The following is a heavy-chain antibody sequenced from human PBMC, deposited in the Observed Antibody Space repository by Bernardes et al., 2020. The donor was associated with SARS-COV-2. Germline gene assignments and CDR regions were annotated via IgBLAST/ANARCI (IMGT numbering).Heavy chain of an antibody. Sequence: GGSLRLSCAASGFTFSSYGMHWVRQAPGKGLEWVAVIWYDGSNKYYADSVKGRFTISRDNSKNTLYLQMNSLRAEDTAVYYCARDRAGHDPNWFDPWGQGTLVTVSS. CDR3: ARDRAGHDPNWFDP. CDR2: IWYDGSNK. CDR1: GFTFSSYG. D-gene: IGHD6-19*01. J-gene: IGHJ5*02. V-gene: IGHV3-33*01.